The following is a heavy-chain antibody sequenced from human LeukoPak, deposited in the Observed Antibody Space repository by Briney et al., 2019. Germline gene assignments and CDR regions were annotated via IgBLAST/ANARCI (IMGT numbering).Heavy chain of an antibody. D-gene: IGHD6-6*01. Sequence: SETLSLTCAVYGGSFSGHYWSWIRQPPGKGLEWIGEILHSGSTNYNPSLTTRATMSVDTSKNQFSLKLRSVTAADTAVYYCASGVYGNQHWGQGTLVTVSS. CDR3: ASGVYGNQH. CDR1: GGSFSGHY. J-gene: IGHJ1*01. CDR2: ILHSGST. V-gene: IGHV4-34*12.